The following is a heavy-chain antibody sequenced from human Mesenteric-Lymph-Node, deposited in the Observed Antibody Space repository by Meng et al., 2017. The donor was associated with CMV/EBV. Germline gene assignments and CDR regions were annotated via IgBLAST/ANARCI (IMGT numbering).Heavy chain of an antibody. CDR2: VYESGST. J-gene: IGHJ4*02. CDR1: GGSITSNY. CDR3: ARGFDSQTGDRFDY. D-gene: IGHD7-27*01. Sequence: SETLSLTCTISGGSITSNYWSWIRQAPGKGLEWIGHVYESGSTNYNPSLKSRVSISLGTPKNQFSMRLKAVTAEDTAVYYCARGFDSQTGDRFDYWGPGTLVTVSS. V-gene: IGHV4-59*01.